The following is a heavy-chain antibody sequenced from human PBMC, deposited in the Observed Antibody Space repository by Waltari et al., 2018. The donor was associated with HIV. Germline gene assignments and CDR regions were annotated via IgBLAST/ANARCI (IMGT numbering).Heavy chain of an antibody. D-gene: IGHD5-12*01. Sequence: SGFTFDDYGMSWVRQAPGKGLEWVSGINWNGGSTGYVDSVKGRFTISRDNAKNSLYLQMNSLRAEDTALYYCARESRGPPSIDYWGQGTLVTVSS. CDR1: GFTFDDYG. CDR3: ARESRGPPSIDY. V-gene: IGHV3-20*03. J-gene: IGHJ4*02. CDR2: INWNGGST.